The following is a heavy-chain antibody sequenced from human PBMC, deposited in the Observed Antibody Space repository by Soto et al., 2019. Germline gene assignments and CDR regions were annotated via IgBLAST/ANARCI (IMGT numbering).Heavy chain of an antibody. CDR1: GFSFESYS. CDR2: VSFDSKNK. CDR3: AKESVEPPYSFYGMDI. D-gene: IGHD4-4*01. J-gene: IGHJ6*02. Sequence: LVESGGGVVQPGRSLTLSCAGSGFSFESYSMHWVRQSPGKGLEWVATVSFDSKNKYYIDSVEGRITLSRDNAKNLLYLQMNSLRHEDTAVYYCAKESVEPPYSFYGMDILGPGTTVTVSS. V-gene: IGHV3-30*18.